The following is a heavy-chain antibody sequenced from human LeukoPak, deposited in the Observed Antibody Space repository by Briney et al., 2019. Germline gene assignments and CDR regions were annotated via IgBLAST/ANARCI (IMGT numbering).Heavy chain of an antibody. V-gene: IGHV3-23*01. CDR2: ISGSGGST. Sequence: GGSLRLSCAASGFTFSSYGMSWVRQAPGKGLEWVSIISGSGGSTYYADSVKGRFTISRDNSKNTLYLQMISLKADDTAIYYCAKTLSGGYYYAFDYWGQGTLVTVSS. J-gene: IGHJ4*02. D-gene: IGHD3-22*01. CDR3: AKTLSGGYYYAFDY. CDR1: GFTFSSYG.